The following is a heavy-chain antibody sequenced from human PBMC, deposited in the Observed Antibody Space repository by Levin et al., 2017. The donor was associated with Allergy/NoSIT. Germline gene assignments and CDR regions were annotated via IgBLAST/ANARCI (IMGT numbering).Heavy chain of an antibody. Sequence: ASVKVSCKASGYTFTSYGITWVRQAPGQGLEWMGWISAYNGNTNYAQNLQGRVTMTTDTSTTTAYMELRSLRSDDTAVYYCARDHGVVLVAAAPGYWGQGTLVTVSS. CDR3: ARDHGVVLVAAAPGY. CDR1: GYTFTSYG. D-gene: IGHD2-15*01. CDR2: ISAYNGNT. V-gene: IGHV1-18*01. J-gene: IGHJ4*02.